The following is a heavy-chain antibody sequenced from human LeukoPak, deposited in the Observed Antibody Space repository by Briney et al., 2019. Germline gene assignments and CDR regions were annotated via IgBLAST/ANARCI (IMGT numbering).Heavy chain of an antibody. CDR3: ARERGGNSPFDS. D-gene: IGHD4-23*01. V-gene: IGHV1-2*02. CDR1: GYTFSGYY. J-gene: IGHJ4*02. Sequence: ASVKVSSKTSGYTFSGYYMHWVRQAPGQGLEWMGWINPNSSVTHYAQRFQGRVTMTRDTSISAAYMELSWLTSDDTAVYYCARERGGNSPFDSWGQGTLVTVSS. CDR2: INPNSSVT.